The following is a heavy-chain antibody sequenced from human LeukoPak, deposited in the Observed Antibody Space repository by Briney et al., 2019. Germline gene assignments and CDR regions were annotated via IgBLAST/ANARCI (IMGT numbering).Heavy chain of an antibody. CDR2: IKSKTDGGTT. V-gene: IGHV3-15*01. D-gene: IGHD6-6*01. J-gene: IGHJ4*02. Sequence: GGSLRLSCAASGFTFSNAWMSWVRQAPGKGLEWVGRIKSKTDGGTTGYAAPVKGRFTISRDDSKNTLYLQMNSLKTEDTAVYYCARDPHPYSSSSGYWGQGTLVTVSS. CDR3: ARDPHPYSSSSGY. CDR1: GFTFSNAW.